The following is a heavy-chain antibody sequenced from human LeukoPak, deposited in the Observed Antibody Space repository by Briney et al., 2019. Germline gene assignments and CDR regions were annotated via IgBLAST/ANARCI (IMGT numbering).Heavy chain of an antibody. D-gene: IGHD2-21*01. J-gene: IGHJ6*02. V-gene: IGHV3-72*01. Sequence: AGGSQRLSCAASVYKFCDHYIDCVPHALGGGREWVGRSRNKASSYTTEYAASVEGRFTISRDVSESSLYLQMNSLRTEDTAVYYCGRIAINANNGMDVWGQGTTVTVS. CDR3: GRIAINANNGMDV. CDR2: SRNKASSYTT. CDR1: VYKFCDHY.